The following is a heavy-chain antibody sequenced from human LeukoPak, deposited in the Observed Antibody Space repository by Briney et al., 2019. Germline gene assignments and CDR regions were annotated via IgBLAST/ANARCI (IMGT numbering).Heavy chain of an antibody. Sequence: ASVTVSCTVSGSSLTELSLYWVRQAPGKGLEWMGGFDVMDAKTFYAQKFQGRVTMTEDSSTDTAYMELSSLRSDDTAFYYCAAGRPYSLLDYWGQGTLLTVSS. D-gene: IGHD5-18*01. CDR1: GSSLTELS. J-gene: IGHJ4*02. CDR2: FDVMDAKT. V-gene: IGHV1-24*01. CDR3: AAGRPYSLLDY.